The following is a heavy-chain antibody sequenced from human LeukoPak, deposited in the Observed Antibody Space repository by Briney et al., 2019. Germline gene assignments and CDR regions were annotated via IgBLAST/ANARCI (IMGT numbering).Heavy chain of an antibody. D-gene: IGHD3-10*01. CDR1: GGTFSSYA. CDR2: IIPIFGTA. V-gene: IGHV1-69*13. CDR3: ARDASYYYGSGSYYKEGPGLDWFDP. Sequence: GASVKVSCKASGGTFSSYAISWVRQAPGQGLEWMGGIIPIFGTANYAQKFQGRVTITADESTSTAYMELSSLRSEDTAVYYCARDASYYYGSGSYYKEGPGLDWFDPWGQGTLVTVSS. J-gene: IGHJ5*02.